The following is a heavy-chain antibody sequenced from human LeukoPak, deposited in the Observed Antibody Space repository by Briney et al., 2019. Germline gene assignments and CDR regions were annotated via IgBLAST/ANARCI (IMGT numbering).Heavy chain of an antibody. Sequence: GASVKVSCKASGGTFSSYAISWVRQAPGQGLEWMGGIIPIFGTANYAQKFQGRVTITADESTSTAYMELSSLRAEDTAVYYCAIDMVRGVISAFDYWGQGTLVTVSS. CDR1: GGTFSSYA. D-gene: IGHD3-10*01. CDR2: IIPIFGTA. V-gene: IGHV1-69*13. CDR3: AIDMVRGVISAFDY. J-gene: IGHJ4*02.